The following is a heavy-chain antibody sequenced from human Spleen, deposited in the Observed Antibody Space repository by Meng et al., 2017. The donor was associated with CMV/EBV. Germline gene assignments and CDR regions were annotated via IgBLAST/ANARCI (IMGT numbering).Heavy chain of an antibody. CDR3: VRAPTPTVLTPSGLAMFDY. V-gene: IGHV3-52*01. CDR1: GFTFSSSW. Sequence: GGSLRLSCAASGFTFSSSWMHWVCQAPEKGLEWVADIKCDGSEKYYVDSVKGRLTISRDNAKNSLYLQVNSLRAEDMTVYYCVRAPTPTVLTPSGLAMFDYWGQGTLVTVSS. CDR2: IKCDGSEK. J-gene: IGHJ4*02. D-gene: IGHD4-11*01.